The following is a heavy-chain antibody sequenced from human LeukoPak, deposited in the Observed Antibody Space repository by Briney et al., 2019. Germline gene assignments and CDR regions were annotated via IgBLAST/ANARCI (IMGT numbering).Heavy chain of an antibody. CDR3: AADRWGATSWYYYMDV. Sequence: GASVKVSCKASGFTFTSSAVQWVRQARGQRLEWIGWIVVGGGNTNYAQKFQERVTITRDMSTSTAYMELSSLRSEDTAVYYCAADRWGATSWYYYMDVWGKGTTVTVSS. D-gene: IGHD1-26*01. V-gene: IGHV1-58*01. CDR2: IVVGGGNT. J-gene: IGHJ6*03. CDR1: GFTFTSSA.